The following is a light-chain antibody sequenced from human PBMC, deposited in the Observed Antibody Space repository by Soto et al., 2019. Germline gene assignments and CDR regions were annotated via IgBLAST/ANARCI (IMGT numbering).Light chain of an antibody. Sequence: DIVMTQSPDSLAVSLGERATIDCKSSQSVLSNSNNKNYLAWYQQRPGQPPKLLMSWASARESGVPDRISGSGSGTDVTLTISSLQTEDVAVYYCQQYYSTPYTFGQGTNLEIK. V-gene: IGKV4-1*01. CDR3: QQYYSTPYT. CDR1: QSVLSNSNNKNY. CDR2: WAS. J-gene: IGKJ2*01.